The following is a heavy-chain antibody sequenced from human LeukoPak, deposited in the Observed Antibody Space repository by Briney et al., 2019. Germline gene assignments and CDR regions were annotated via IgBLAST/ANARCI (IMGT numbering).Heavy chain of an antibody. J-gene: IGHJ6*03. Sequence: ASVKVSCKASGYTFTSYYMHWVRQAPGQGLEWMGIINPSGGSTSYAQKFQGRVTMTRDTSTSTVYMELSSLRSEDTAVYYCARGRTRSGSYSLYYYYYMDVWGKGTTVTVSS. CDR2: INPSGGST. CDR3: ARGRTRSGSYSLYYYYYMDV. D-gene: IGHD1-26*01. V-gene: IGHV1-46*01. CDR1: GYTFTSYY.